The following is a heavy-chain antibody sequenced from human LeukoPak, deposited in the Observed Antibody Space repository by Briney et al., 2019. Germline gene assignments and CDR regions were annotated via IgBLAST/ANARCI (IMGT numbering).Heavy chain of an antibody. CDR3: ARDTPHYYDSSGYSDFFDY. CDR2: IWYDGSNK. D-gene: IGHD3-22*01. Sequence: PGGSLRLSCAASGFTFSSYGMHWVRQAPGKGLEWVAVIWYDGSNKYYADSVKGRFTISRDNSKNTLCLQMNSLRAEDTAVYYCARDTPHYYDSSGYSDFFDYWGQGTLVTVSS. V-gene: IGHV3-33*01. J-gene: IGHJ4*02. CDR1: GFTFSSYG.